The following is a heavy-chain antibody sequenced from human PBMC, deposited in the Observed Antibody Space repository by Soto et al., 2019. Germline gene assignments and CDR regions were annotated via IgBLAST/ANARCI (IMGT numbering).Heavy chain of an antibody. CDR2: AYYSGDT. Sequence: QVQLQESGPGLVKASETLSLTCSVSGGSISRYYWSWIRQPPGKGLEWIGYAYYSGDTGYYPSLKSRVTMAVDTSKNQVSLKLSSVTAADTAVYYCARDRSTYGGGGTGEVKENWFDPWGQGALVTVSS. CDR3: ARDRSTYGGGGTGEVKENWFDP. CDR1: GGSISRYY. D-gene: IGHD2-8*01. V-gene: IGHV4-59*01. J-gene: IGHJ5*02.